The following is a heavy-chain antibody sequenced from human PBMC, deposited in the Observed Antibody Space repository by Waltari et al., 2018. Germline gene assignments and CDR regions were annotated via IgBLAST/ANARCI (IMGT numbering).Heavy chain of an antibody. J-gene: IGHJ3*02. CDR2: ISWNSGSI. V-gene: IGHV3-9*01. Sequence: EVQLVESGGGLVQPGRSLRLSCAASGFTFDDYAMPWVRQAPGKGLEWVSGISWNSGSIGYADSVKGRFTISRDNAKNSLYLQMNSLRAEDTALYYCTKAKEYSSSNDAFDIWGQGTMVTVSS. D-gene: IGHD6-6*01. CDR3: TKAKEYSSSNDAFDI. CDR1: GFTFDDYA.